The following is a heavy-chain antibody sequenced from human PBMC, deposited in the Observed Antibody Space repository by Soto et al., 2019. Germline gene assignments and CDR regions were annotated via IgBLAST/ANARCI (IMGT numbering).Heavy chain of an antibody. CDR2: ISYDGSNK. Sequence: HPGGSLRLSCAASGFTFSSYAMHWVRQDTGQGLERVAVISYDGSNKYYADFVKCRFTISRENANSTLYLNMNSLRAEDTAVYYCARGSSSWYAHYYYGMDVWGQETTVTVSS. J-gene: IGHJ6*02. CDR1: GFTFSSYA. CDR3: ARGSSSWYAHYYYGMDV. V-gene: IGHV3-30-3*01. D-gene: IGHD6-13*01.